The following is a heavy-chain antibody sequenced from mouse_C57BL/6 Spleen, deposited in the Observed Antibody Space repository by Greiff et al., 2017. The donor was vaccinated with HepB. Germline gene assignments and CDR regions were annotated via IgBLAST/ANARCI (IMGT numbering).Heavy chain of an antibody. V-gene: IGHV1-4*01. Sequence: QVQLQQSGAELARPGASVKMSCKASGYTFTSYTMHWVKQRPGQGLEWIGYINPSSGYTKYNQKFKDKATLTADKSSSTAYMQLSSLTSEDSAVYYWARGVITTVVEAAYAMDYWGQGTSVTVSS. CDR3: ARGVITTVVEAAYAMDY. CDR2: INPSSGYT. J-gene: IGHJ4*01. D-gene: IGHD1-1*01. CDR1: GYTFTSYT.